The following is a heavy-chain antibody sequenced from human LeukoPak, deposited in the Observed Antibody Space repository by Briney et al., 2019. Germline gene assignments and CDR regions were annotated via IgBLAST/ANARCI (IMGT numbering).Heavy chain of an antibody. CDR1: GGSISSSSYY. J-gene: IGHJ4*02. CDR3: ARSASYGDYDFDY. D-gene: IGHD4-17*01. CDR2: IYYSGST. V-gene: IGHV4-39*01. Sequence: SETLSLTCTVSGGSISSSSYYWVWIRQPPGKGLEWIGSIYYSGSTYYHPSLKSRVTISVDTSKNQFSLKLTSVTAADTAVSYCARSASYGDYDFDYWGQGTLVTVSS.